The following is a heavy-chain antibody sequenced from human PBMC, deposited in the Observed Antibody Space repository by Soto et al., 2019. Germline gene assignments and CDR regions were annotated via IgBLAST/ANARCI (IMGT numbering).Heavy chain of an antibody. J-gene: IGHJ4*02. CDR3: ARENRAYYYDFWSGSQGYFDY. CDR1: GFTFSSYA. CDR2: ISYDGSNK. V-gene: IGHV3-30-3*01. Sequence: PGGSLRLSCAASGFTFSSYAMHWVRQAPGKGLEWVAVISYDGSNKYYADSVKGRFTISRDNSKNTLYLQMNSLRAEDTAVYYCARENRAYYYDFWSGSQGYFDYRGQGTLVTVSS. D-gene: IGHD3-3*01.